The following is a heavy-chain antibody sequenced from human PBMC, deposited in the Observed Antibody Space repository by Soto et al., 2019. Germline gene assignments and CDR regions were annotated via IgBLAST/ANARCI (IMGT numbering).Heavy chain of an antibody. CDR3: ARSDTVAGKSNSFYGMDV. J-gene: IGHJ6*02. D-gene: IGHD6-19*01. V-gene: IGHV4-39*01. CDR1: GGSISSHN. CDR2: IYYSGST. Sequence: ASETLSLTCTVSGGSISSHNWGWIRQPPGKGLEWIGNIYYSGSTYYNPSLKSRVTISVDTSKNQFSLKLSSVTAADTAIYYCARSDTVAGKSNSFYGMDVWGQGTMVTVSS.